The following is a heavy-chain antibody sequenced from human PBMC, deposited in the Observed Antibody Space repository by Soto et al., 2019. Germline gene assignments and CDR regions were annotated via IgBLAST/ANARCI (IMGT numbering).Heavy chain of an antibody. CDR2: TYWDDDN. CDR1: VFSLTTYGVG. V-gene: IGHV2-5*02. Sequence: QIPLKEYGPTLGQPTQTLTLTCSFSVFSLTTYGVGVGWVRNPPGKAMEWLAFTYWDDDNRNNPSLTSRLSTAKDPPKSQVVLTMTILDPAHTATYFCGRIVPLMSTWNFGYFYLWGQGTLVT. J-gene: IGHJ3*01. CDR3: GRIVPLMSTWNFGYFYL. D-gene: IGHD1-1*01.